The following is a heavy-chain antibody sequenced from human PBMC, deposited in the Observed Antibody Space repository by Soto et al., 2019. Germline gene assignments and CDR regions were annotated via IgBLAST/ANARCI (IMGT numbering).Heavy chain of an antibody. J-gene: IGHJ4*02. Sequence: QLQLQESGPGLVKPSETLSLTCTVSGGSISSSSYYWGWIRQPPGKGLEWIGSIYYSGSTYYNPSLKSRVTISVDTSKNQFSPKLSSVTAADTAVYYCARLYSSSWYGDYWGQGTLVTVSS. V-gene: IGHV4-39*01. CDR2: IYYSGST. CDR3: ARLYSSSWYGDY. CDR1: GGSISSSSYY. D-gene: IGHD6-13*01.